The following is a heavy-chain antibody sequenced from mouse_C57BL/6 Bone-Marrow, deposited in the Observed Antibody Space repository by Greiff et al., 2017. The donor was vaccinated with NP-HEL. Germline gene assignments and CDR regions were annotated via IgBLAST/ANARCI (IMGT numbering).Heavy chain of an antibody. CDR1: GFSFNTYA. Sequence: EVMLVESGGGLVQPKGSLKLSCAASGFSFNTYAMNWVRQAPGKGLEWVARIRSKSNNYATYYADSVKDRFTISRDDSESMLYLQMNNLKTEDTAMYYCVRDYLSLDYWGQGTTLTVSS. J-gene: IGHJ2*01. CDR3: VRDYLSLDY. CDR2: IRSKSNNYAT. D-gene: IGHD1-1*02. V-gene: IGHV10-1*01.